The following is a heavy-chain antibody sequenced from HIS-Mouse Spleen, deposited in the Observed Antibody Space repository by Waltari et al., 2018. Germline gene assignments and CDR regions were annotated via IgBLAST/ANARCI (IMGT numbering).Heavy chain of an antibody. V-gene: IGHV4-38-2*02. Sequence: QVQLQESGPGLVKPSETLYLTCTVPGYSISSGYYWGWIRQPPGKGLEWIGSIYHSGSTYYNPSLKSRVTISVDTSKNQFSLKLSSVTAADTAVYYCARVKTWGQGTLVTVSS. CDR2: IYHSGST. CDR3: ARVKT. J-gene: IGHJ5*02. CDR1: GYSISSGYY.